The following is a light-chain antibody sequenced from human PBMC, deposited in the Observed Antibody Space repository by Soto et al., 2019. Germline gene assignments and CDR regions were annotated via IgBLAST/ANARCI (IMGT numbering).Light chain of an antibody. CDR2: DAS. CDR1: QDISKY. V-gene: IGKV1-33*01. J-gene: IGKJ4*01. CDR3: QQYDSRLYTLI. Sequence: DIQMTQSPSSLSASVGDRVTITCLASQDISKYLNWYQQKSGKPPKLLINDASNLEPGVPSRFSGRGSGTVFALTISSLQPEDIATYYCQQYDSRLYTLIFGGGTTVEIK.